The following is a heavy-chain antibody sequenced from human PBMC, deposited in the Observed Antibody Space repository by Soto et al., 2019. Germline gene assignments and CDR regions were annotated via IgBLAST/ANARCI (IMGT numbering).Heavy chain of an antibody. CDR1: GDSISSYY. D-gene: IGHD4-17*01. Sequence: QVQLQESGPGLVKPSETLSLTCTVSGDSISSYYWSWIRQPPGKGLELIGYIYYSGSTNYNPSLKSRVTISVDTSKNQFSLKLSSVTAADTAVYYCARGRRGDYVPFDYWGQGTLVTVSS. CDR2: IYYSGST. V-gene: IGHV4-59*01. CDR3: ARGRRGDYVPFDY. J-gene: IGHJ4*02.